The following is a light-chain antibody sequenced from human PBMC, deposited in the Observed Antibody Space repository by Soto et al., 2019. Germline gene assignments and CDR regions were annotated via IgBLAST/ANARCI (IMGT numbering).Light chain of an antibody. CDR2: AAS. V-gene: IGKV1-9*01. J-gene: IGKJ3*01. CDR1: QDIAIY. Sequence: IQLTQSPSSLSASVGDRVTITCRASQDIAIYLAWYQQKPGEAPKLLIYAASTLYGGVPSRFSGSGSGTEFTLTISSLQPDDVATYYCQQYNSYSPFTFGPGTKVDIK. CDR3: QQYNSYSPFT.